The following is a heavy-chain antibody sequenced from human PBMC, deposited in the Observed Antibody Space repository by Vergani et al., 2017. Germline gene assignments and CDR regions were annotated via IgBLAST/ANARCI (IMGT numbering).Heavy chain of an antibody. Sequence: EVQLVESGGGLVQPGGSLRLSCSASGFTFRSYSMNWVRQAPGKGLGWVSYISSSSSTIYYADSVKGRFTISRDNAKNSLYLQMNSLRAEDTAVYYCARAERSYYYYGMDVWGQGTTVTVSS. CDR3: ARAERSYYYYGMDV. CDR2: ISSSSSTI. J-gene: IGHJ6*02. V-gene: IGHV3-48*01. CDR1: GFTFRSYS.